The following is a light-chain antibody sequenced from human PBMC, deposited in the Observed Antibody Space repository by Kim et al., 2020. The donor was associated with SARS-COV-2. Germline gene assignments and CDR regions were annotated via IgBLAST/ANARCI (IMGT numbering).Light chain of an antibody. CDR2: GVS. CDR1: SSDVGGYNY. CDR3: TSYTSSNDWV. Sequence: QSVTISCTGTSSDVGGYNYVSWYQQHPGNAPKLMIYGVSKRPSGISNRFSGSKSGNTASLTISGLQAEDEADYYCTSYTSSNDWVFGGGTQLTVL. J-gene: IGLJ3*02. V-gene: IGLV2-14*04.